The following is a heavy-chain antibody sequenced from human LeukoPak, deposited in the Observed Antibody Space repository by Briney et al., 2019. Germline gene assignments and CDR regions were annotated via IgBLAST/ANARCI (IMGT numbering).Heavy chain of an antibody. Sequence: SETLSLTCTVSGGSMRSYYWNWIRQPPGKGLKWIGYIYYSGTTNYNPSLKSRVTISVDTSKNQFSLKLSSVTTADTAVYYCARDEGGQLNYFDYWGQGTLVTVSS. CDR1: GGSMRSYY. J-gene: IGHJ4*02. CDR3: ARDEGGQLNYFDY. CDR2: IYYSGTT. V-gene: IGHV4-59*01. D-gene: IGHD2-2*01.